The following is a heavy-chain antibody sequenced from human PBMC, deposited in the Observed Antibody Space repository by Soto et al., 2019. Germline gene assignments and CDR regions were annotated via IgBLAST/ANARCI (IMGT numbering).Heavy chain of an antibody. J-gene: IGHJ4*02. Sequence: GESLKISCKGSGYSFTSYWIGWVRQMPGKGLEWMGIIYPGDSDTRYSPSFQGQVTIPADKSISTAYLQWSSLKASDTAMYYCARHDPPDSNYPTYFDYWGQGTLVTVSS. CDR3: ARHDPPDSNYPTYFDY. CDR1: GYSFTSYW. CDR2: IYPGDSDT. V-gene: IGHV5-51*01. D-gene: IGHD4-4*01.